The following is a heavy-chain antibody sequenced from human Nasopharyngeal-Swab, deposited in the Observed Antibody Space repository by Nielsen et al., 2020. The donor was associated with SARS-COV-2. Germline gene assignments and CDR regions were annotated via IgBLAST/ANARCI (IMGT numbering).Heavy chain of an antibody. D-gene: IGHD4-23*01. CDR3: AHRRVDYGGNSLLDH. Sequence: SGPTLVKPTQTLTLTCSFSGFSLSTSAVGVGWIRQPPGKALEWLALLYGDDNKRYSPSLQSRLTITKDTSKNQVVLTVTNMDPVDTATYYCAHRRVDYGGNSLLDHWGQGTLVTVSS. J-gene: IGHJ4*02. CDR1: GFSLSTSAVG. V-gene: IGHV2-5*02. CDR2: LYGDDNK.